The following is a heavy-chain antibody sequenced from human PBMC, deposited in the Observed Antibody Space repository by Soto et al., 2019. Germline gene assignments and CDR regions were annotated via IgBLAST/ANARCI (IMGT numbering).Heavy chain of an antibody. J-gene: IGHJ3*02. CDR2: ISGSGGST. D-gene: IGHD2-2*01. CDR3: AKNRNVVVPAAPDAFDI. V-gene: IGHV3-23*01. CDR1: GFTFSIYA. Sequence: GGSLRLSCAASGFTFSIYAMSWVRQAPGKGLEWVSGISGSGGSTYYADSVKGRFTISRDSSKSTLSLQMNNLRAEDTAVYYCAKNRNVVVPAAPDAFDIWGQGTMVTVSS.